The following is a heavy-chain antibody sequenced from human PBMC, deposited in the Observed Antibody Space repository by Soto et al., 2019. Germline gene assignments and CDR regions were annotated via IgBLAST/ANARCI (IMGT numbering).Heavy chain of an antibody. D-gene: IGHD7-27*01. CDR1: GFTFSSYG. V-gene: IGHV3-30*18. CDR2: ISFHGRNK. Sequence: QVQLVASGGGVVQPGRSLRLSCAASGFTFSSYGMHWVRQTPGKGLEWVALISFHGRNKYYRDSVKGRFTVSRDNSKNTLYLHMNSLRPEDTAIYYCAKDPLTGVTPSTSEDCGQGTLVSVSS. J-gene: IGHJ4*02. CDR3: AKDPLTGVTPSTSED.